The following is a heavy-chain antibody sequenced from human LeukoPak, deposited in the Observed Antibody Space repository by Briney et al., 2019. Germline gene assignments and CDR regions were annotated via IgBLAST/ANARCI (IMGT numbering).Heavy chain of an antibody. CDR2: ISSSGSYI. CDR1: GFTSSSYG. Sequence: GGSLRLSCAASGFTSSSYGMTWVRQAPGKGLEWVSSISSSGSYIYYADSVKGRFTISRDNAKNSLYLQMNSLRAEDTAVYYCARSRATVTTHFDYWGQGTLVTVSS. J-gene: IGHJ4*02. CDR3: ARSRATVTTHFDY. D-gene: IGHD4-17*01. V-gene: IGHV3-21*01.